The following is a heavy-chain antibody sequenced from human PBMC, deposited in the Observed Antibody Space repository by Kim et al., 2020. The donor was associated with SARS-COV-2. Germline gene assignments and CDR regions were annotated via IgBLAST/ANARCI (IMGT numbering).Heavy chain of an antibody. D-gene: IGHD6-19*01. Sequence: GGSLRLSCAASGFTFSDHYMSWIRQAPGKGLEWVSSISSSGSTIYYADSVKGRFTISRDNAKNSLYLQMNSLRAEDTALYYCATRALSGSGWYYFDCWGQGTLVTVSS. CDR3: ATRALSGSGWYYFDC. J-gene: IGHJ4*02. CDR2: ISSSGSTI. V-gene: IGHV3-11*01. CDR1: GFTFSDHY.